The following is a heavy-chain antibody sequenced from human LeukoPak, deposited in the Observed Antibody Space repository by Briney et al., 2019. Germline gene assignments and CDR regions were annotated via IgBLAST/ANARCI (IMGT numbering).Heavy chain of an antibody. Sequence: GGPVRLSCAACGFTLRSYRMIWVREARGKGLEGVSSITGGSSYLYYADSVKGRFTISRDNAKNSLYLQMNSLRAEDTAVYYCARPYYYDSSGYSDYWGQGTQVTVSS. CDR1: GFTLRSYR. D-gene: IGHD3-22*01. CDR3: ARPYYYDSSGYSDY. J-gene: IGHJ4*02. CDR2: ITGGSSYL. V-gene: IGHV3-21*01.